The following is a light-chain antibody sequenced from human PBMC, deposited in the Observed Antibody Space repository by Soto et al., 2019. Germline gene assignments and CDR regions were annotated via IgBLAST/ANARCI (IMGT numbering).Light chain of an antibody. Sequence: QSALTQPASVSGSPGQSITISCTGTSSNLGDYNYVSWYQQHPGKAPKVMIYDVSNRPSGVSNRFSGSKSGNSASLTISGLQAEDEADYYCSSYTSSTTLPYVFGTGTKLTVL. V-gene: IGLV2-14*03. J-gene: IGLJ1*01. CDR1: SSNLGDYNY. CDR2: DVS. CDR3: SSYTSSTTLPYV.